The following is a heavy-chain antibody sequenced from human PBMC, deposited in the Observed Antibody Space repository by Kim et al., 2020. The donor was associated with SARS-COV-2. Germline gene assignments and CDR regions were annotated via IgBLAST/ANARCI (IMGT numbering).Heavy chain of an antibody. V-gene: IGHV4-34*01. CDR3: ARGHRMGNYGGGRYGMDV. D-gene: IGHD4-4*01. J-gene: IGHJ6*02. Sequence: KSRVTISVDTSKNQFSLKLSSVTAADTAVYYCARGHRMGNYGGGRYGMDVWGQGTTVTVSS.